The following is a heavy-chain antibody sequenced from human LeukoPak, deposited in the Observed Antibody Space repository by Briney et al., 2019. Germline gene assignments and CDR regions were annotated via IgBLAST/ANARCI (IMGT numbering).Heavy chain of an antibody. V-gene: IGHV4-4*02. CDR3: ARGRYSTSSGGLRDFDY. CDR2: IYHSGST. CDR1: GGSISSSNW. J-gene: IGHJ4*02. D-gene: IGHD6-6*01. Sequence: SETLSLTCAVSGGSISSSNWWSWVRQPPGKGLEWIGEIYHSGSTNYNPSLKSRVTISVDKSKNQFSLKLSSVTAADTAVYYCARGRYSTSSGGLRDFDYWGQGTLVTVSS.